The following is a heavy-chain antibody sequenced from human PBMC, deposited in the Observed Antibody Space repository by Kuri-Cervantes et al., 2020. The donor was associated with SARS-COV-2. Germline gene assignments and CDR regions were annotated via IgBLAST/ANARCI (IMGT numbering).Heavy chain of an antibody. CDR2: IYSGGST. V-gene: IGHV3-53*01. Sequence: LSLTCAASGFTVSSNYMSWVCQAPGKGPEWVSAIYSGGSTYYADSVKGRFTISRDNSKNTLYLQMNSLRAEDTAVYYCARGPDCSSTSCYSGFDYWGQGTLVTVSS. CDR3: ARGPDCSSTSCYSGFDY. CDR1: GFTVSSNY. J-gene: IGHJ4*02. D-gene: IGHD2-2*01.